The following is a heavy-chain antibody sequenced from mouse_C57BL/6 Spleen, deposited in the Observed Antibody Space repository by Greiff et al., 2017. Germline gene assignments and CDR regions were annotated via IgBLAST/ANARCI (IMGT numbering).Heavy chain of an antibody. V-gene: IGHV1-82*01. Sequence: VKLVESGPELVKPGASVKISCKASGYAFSSFCMNWVKQRPGKGLEWIGRIYPGDGDTNYNGKFKGKATLTADKSSRTAYMQLSSLTSEDSAVYFCARQDPRAMDYWGQGTSVTVSS. J-gene: IGHJ4*01. CDR3: ARQDPRAMDY. CDR1: GYAFSSFC. CDR2: IYPGDGDT.